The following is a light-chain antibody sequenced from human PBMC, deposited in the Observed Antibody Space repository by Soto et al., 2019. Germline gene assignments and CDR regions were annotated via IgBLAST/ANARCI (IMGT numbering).Light chain of an antibody. J-gene: IGKJ5*01. CDR1: QGISSD. CDR3: QQLNSYPVT. Sequence: IQLTQSPSSLSASVGDRVTITCRASQGISSDLAWYQQKPGKAPKLLIYSASNLQNGVPSRFSGSGSGTDFTLTIRGLQPEDFATYYCQQLNSYPVTFGQVTRLEIK. V-gene: IGKV1-9*01. CDR2: SAS.